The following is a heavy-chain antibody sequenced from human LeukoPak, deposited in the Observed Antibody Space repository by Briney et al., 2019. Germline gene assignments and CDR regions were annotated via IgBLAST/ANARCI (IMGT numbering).Heavy chain of an antibody. CDR1: GLTVSSNC. Sequence: GGSLRLSCAASGLTVSSNCMSWVRQAPGKGLEWVSFIYSGGSTYYTDSVKGRFTISRDNSKNTLYLQMNSLRAEDTAVYYCARRAGDYSHPYDYCGQGILVTVSS. CDR3: ARRAGDYSHPYDY. CDR2: IYSGGST. V-gene: IGHV3-53*01. D-gene: IGHD3-22*01. J-gene: IGHJ4*02.